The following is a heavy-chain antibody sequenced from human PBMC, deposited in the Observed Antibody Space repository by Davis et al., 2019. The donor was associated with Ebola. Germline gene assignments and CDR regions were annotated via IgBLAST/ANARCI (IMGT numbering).Heavy chain of an antibody. CDR2: ISAYNGNT. D-gene: IGHD2-15*01. CDR1: GYTFTSYG. Sequence: ASVKVSCKASGYTFTSYGISWVRQAPGQGLEWMGWISAYNGNTNYAQKLQGRVTIIADESTSTAYMEVGSLRSEDTAVYYCARARLGSDYYGMDVWGQGTTVTVSS. V-gene: IGHV1-18*01. CDR3: ARARLGSDYYGMDV. J-gene: IGHJ6*02.